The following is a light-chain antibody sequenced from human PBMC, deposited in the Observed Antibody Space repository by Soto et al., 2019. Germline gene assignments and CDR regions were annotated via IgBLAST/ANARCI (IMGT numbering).Light chain of an antibody. CDR2: DVS. Sequence: QSVLTQPASVSGSPGQSITISCTGTSSDVGGYNYVSWYQQHPGKAPKLMIYDVSNRPSWVSNRFSGSKSGNTASLTISGLQAEDEADYYCSSYTSSSTYYVFGTGTKVTVL. CDR1: SSDVGGYNY. J-gene: IGLJ1*01. V-gene: IGLV2-14*01. CDR3: SSYTSSSTYYV.